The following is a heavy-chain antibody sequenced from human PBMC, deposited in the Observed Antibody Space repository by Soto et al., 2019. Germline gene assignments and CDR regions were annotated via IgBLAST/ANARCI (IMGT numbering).Heavy chain of an antibody. CDR1: GGTFSSYA. CDR2: IIPIFGTA. V-gene: IGHV1-69*06. CDR3: ARQGINNPYQLLSIAARRGYGYYYYYGMDV. Sequence: QVQLVQSGAEVKKPGSSVKVSCKASGGTFSSYAISWVRQAPGQGLEWMGGIIPIFGTANYAQKYQGSVTITADKSTRTAYMELSSLRSEDTAVYYCARQGINNPYQLLSIAARRGYGYYYYYGMDVWGQGTTVTVSS. D-gene: IGHD2-2*01. J-gene: IGHJ6*02.